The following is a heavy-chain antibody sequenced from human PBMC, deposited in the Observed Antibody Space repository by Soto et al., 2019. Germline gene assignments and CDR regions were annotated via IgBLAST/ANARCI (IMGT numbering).Heavy chain of an antibody. CDR1: GGSISSGDYY. D-gene: IGHD6-13*01. CDR3: AREGIAAAGTYWFDP. Sequence: LSLTCTVSGGSISSGDYYWSWIRQPPGKGLEWIGYIYYSGSTYYNPSLKSRVTISVDTSKNQFSLKLSSVTAADTAVYYCAREGIAAAGTYWFDPWGQGTLVTVSS. J-gene: IGHJ5*02. V-gene: IGHV4-30-4*01. CDR2: IYYSGST.